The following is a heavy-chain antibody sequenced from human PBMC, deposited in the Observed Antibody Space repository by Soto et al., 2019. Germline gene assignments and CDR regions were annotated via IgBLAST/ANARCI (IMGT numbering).Heavy chain of an antibody. Sequence: VGSLRLSCVASGFRITSFAMSWVRQAPGKGLEWASAISASGGSTYADSVKGRFTISRDNSKNTLYLQMNSLRVEDTAVYYCAKVLSSGSYSGALEYWGQGALVNVSS. CDR3: AKVLSSGSYSGALEY. CDR1: GFRITSFA. J-gene: IGHJ4*02. CDR2: ISASGGST. V-gene: IGHV3-23*01. D-gene: IGHD1-26*01.